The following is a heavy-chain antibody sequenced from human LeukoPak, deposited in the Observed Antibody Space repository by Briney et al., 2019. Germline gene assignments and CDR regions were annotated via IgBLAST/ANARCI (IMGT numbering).Heavy chain of an antibody. Sequence: KTSETLSLTCTVSGDSISSGDYYWSWIRQPAGKGLEWIGRISSSGSTNYNPSLKSRVTISVDTSKNQFSLKLSSVTAADTAVYYCARGKVGKWLRFSYYYYYMDVWGKGTTVTVSS. J-gene: IGHJ6*03. CDR2: ISSSGST. CDR1: GDSISSGDYY. V-gene: IGHV4-61*02. D-gene: IGHD5-12*01. CDR3: ARGKVGKWLRFSYYYYYMDV.